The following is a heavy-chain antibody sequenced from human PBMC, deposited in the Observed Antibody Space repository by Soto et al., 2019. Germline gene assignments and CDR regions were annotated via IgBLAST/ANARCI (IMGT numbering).Heavy chain of an antibody. CDR1: GGSISSYY. CDR2: IYYSGST. CDR3: ERRYGGTLDY. Sequence: AETLSLTCTVSGGSISSYYWSWIRQPPGKGLEWIGYIYYSGSTNYNPSLKSRVTISVDTSKNQFSLKLSSVTAADTAVYYCERRYGGTLDYWGQGTLVTV. D-gene: IGHD4-17*01. V-gene: IGHV4-59*08. J-gene: IGHJ4*02.